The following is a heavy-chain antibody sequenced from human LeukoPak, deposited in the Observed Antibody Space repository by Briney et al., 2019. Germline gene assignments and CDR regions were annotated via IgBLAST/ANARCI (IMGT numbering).Heavy chain of an antibody. J-gene: IGHJ6*03. D-gene: IGHD3-10*01. CDR2: IYPCDYDT. CDR3: ARLIYYYYYMDV. CDR1: GCRFTSYW. Sequence: GGSLKTSLKGPGCRFTSYWIGWVRPMPGKGPEWMGSIYPCDYDTRYSPSAQGQDTITPDKSISTAYLQWSNLKASDSAMYYCARLIYYYYYMDVWGKGTTVTVSS. V-gene: IGHV5-51*01.